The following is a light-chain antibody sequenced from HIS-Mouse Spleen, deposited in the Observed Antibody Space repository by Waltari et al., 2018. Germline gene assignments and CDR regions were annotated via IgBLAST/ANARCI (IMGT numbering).Light chain of an antibody. V-gene: IGLV1-47*01. J-gene: IGLJ3*02. Sequence: QSVLTQPPSASGTPGQRVTISCSGSSSNIGSNYVYWYQQLPGTAPKLLIYRNNQRPSGVPDRFSGSKSGTSDSLASSGLRSEDEADYYCAAWDDSLSGPVFGGGTKLTVL. CDR3: AAWDDSLSGPV. CDR2: RNN. CDR1: SSNIGSNY.